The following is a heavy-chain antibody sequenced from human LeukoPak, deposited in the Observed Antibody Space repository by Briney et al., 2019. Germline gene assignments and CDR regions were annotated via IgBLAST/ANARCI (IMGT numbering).Heavy chain of an antibody. CDR2: IKQDGSEK. CDR3: ARDHHRRLYDSQARDTFDI. CDR1: GFSFSSYW. J-gene: IGHJ3*02. V-gene: IGHV3-7*01. D-gene: IGHD3-22*01. Sequence: GGSLRLSCAASGFSFSSYWMSRVRQAPGKGLEWVANIKQDGSEKYYVDSVKGRFTISRDNAKNSLYLQMNSLRAEDTAVYYCARDHHRRLYDSQARDTFDIWGQGTMVTVSS.